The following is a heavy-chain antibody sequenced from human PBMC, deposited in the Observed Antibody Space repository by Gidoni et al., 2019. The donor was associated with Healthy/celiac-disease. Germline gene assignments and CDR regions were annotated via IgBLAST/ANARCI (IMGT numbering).Heavy chain of an antibody. D-gene: IGHD6-13*01. CDR3: TRRGSSWYNWFDP. Sequence: EVQLVESGGGLVQPGGSLKLSCAASGFTFSGSAMHWVRQASGKGLEWVGRIRSKANSYATAYAASVKGRFTISRDDSKNTAYLQMNSLKTEDTAVYYCTRRGSSWYNWFDPWGQGTLVTVSS. CDR2: IRSKANSYAT. CDR1: GFTFSGSA. J-gene: IGHJ5*02. V-gene: IGHV3-73*01.